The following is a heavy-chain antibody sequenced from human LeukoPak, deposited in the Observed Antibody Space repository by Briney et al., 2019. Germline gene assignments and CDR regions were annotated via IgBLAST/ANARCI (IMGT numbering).Heavy chain of an antibody. J-gene: IGHJ4*02. CDR2: IYHSGST. D-gene: IGHD3-16*01. V-gene: IGHV4-4*02. Sequence: SETLSLTCAVSGGSISSSNWWSWVRQPPGKGLEWIGEIYHSGSTNYNPSLKSRVTISVDKSKNQFSLKLSSVTAADTAVYYCARYYDYVWGKSFYFDYWGQGILVTVSS. CDR1: GGSISSSNW. CDR3: ARYYDYVWGKSFYFDY.